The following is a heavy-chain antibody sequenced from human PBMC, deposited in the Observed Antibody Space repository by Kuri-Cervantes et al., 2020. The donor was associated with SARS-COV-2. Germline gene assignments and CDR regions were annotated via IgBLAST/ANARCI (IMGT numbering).Heavy chain of an antibody. V-gene: IGHV4-59*01. CDR1: GCSISSYY. D-gene: IGHD4-23*01. CDR2: IYYSGSS. J-gene: IGHJ3*01. CDR3: ESFGGNPF. Sequence: ESLKISCTVSGCSISSYYLSWIRQPPGKGLEWIGYIYYSGSSNYNPPLKSRVTISVDTSKNQLSLMLISVTAADAAVYYCESFGGNPFWGQGTMVTVSS.